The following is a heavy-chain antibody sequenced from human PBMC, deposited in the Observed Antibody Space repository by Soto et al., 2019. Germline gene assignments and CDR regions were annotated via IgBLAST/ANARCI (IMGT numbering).Heavy chain of an antibody. CDR1: GFAFSDFH. Sequence: QVQLVESGGGLVKPGGYLRLSCAASGFAFSDFHMSWTRQAPGKGREWISYISGGGTTVFYADSVKGRFTISRDNAQKSLYLQMDSLTSEDTAIYYCARDREPSVYHGMAVWGPGTTVNVSS. V-gene: IGHV3-11*01. CDR2: ISGGGTTV. J-gene: IGHJ6*02. CDR3: ARDREPSVYHGMAV.